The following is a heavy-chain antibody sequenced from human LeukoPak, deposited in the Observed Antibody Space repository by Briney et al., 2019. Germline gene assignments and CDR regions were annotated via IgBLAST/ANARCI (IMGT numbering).Heavy chain of an antibody. D-gene: IGHD1-26*01. V-gene: IGHV3-21*01. CDR3: ARDLLTGGAKTARVY. CDR1: GFTFSSYS. J-gene: IGHJ4*02. Sequence: GSLRLSCAASGFTFSSYSMNWVRQAPGKGLEWVSSISSSSSYIYYADSVKGRFTISRDNAKNSLYLQMNSLRAEDTAVYYCARDLLTGGAKTARVYWGQGTLVTVSS. CDR2: ISSSSSYI.